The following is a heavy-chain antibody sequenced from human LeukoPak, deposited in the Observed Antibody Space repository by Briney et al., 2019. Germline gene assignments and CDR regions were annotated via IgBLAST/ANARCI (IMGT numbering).Heavy chain of an antibody. CDR2: IYTSGST. CDR3: ARGKVLGGLNWFAP. V-gene: IGHV4-4*09. D-gene: IGHD3-16*01. Sequence: SETLSLTCTVSGGSISSYYWSWIRQPPGKGLEWIGYIYTSGSTNSNPSLKSRVTISVDTSKNQFSLKLSSVTAADTAVYYCARGKVLGGLNWFAPWGQGTLVTVSS. J-gene: IGHJ5*02. CDR1: GGSISSYY.